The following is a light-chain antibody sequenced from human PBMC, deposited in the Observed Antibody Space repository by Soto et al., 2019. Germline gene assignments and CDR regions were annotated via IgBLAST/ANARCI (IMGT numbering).Light chain of an antibody. CDR1: SSDVGSYNR. V-gene: IGLV2-18*02. CDR3: SSYTSSSTSLYV. J-gene: IGLJ1*01. Sequence: QSALTQPPSVSGSPGQSVTISCTGTSSDVGSYNRVSWYQQPPGTAPKLMIYEVSNRPSGVPDRFSGSKSGNTASLTISGLQAEDEADYYCSSYTSSSTSLYVFGTGTKLTVL. CDR2: EVS.